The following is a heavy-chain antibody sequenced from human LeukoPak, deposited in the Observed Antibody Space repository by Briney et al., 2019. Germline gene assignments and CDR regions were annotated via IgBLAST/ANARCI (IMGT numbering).Heavy chain of an antibody. D-gene: IGHD4-17*01. CDR3: ARLLLTTVTPAFDY. V-gene: IGHV1-2*02. CDR1: GYTFTSYY. J-gene: IGHJ4*02. Sequence: ASVKVSCKASGYTFTSYYMHWVRQAPGQGLEWMGWINPNSGGTNYAQKFQGRVTMTRDTSISTAYMELSRLRSDDTAVYYCARLLLTTVTPAFDYWGQGTLVTVSS. CDR2: INPNSGGT.